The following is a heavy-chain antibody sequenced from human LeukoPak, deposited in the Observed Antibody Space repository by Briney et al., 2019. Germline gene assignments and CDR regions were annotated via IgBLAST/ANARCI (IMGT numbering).Heavy chain of an antibody. Sequence: ASVKVSCKASGYTFTGYYMHWVRQAPGQGLEWMGWINPNSGGTYYAQKFQGRVTMTRDTSISTAYMELSRLRSDDTAVYYCARGYCSGGSCSQQYWGQGTLVTVSS. CDR1: GYTFTGYY. CDR2: INPNSGGT. V-gene: IGHV1-2*02. J-gene: IGHJ4*02. D-gene: IGHD2-15*01. CDR3: ARGYCSGGSCSQQY.